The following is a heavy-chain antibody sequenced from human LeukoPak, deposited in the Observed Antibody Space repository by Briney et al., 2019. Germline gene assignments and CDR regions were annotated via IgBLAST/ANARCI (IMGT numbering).Heavy chain of an antibody. V-gene: IGHV4-34*01. CDR3: ARGRGAARFVTIEFDY. CDR2: INHRGST. J-gene: IGHJ4*02. CDR1: GGSFSGYH. D-gene: IGHD6-6*01. Sequence: SETLSLTRAVYGGSFSGYHWSWIRQPPGKGLEWIGEINHRGSTNYNPSLKSRVTMSVDTSKNQFSLKLSSVTAADTAVYYCARGRGAARFVTIEFDYWGQGALVTVSS.